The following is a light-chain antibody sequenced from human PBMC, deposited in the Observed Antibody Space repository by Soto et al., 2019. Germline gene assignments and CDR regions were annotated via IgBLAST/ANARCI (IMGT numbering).Light chain of an antibody. V-gene: IGKV1-39*01. CDR1: QTISSW. CDR3: QQSYGTPPT. Sequence: DIQMTQSPSTLSGSVGDRVTITCRASQTISSWLAWYQQKPGRAPKLLIYRVSNLQSGVPPRFSGSGSGTDFTLTISGLQPDDFATYYCQQSYGTPPTFGQGTKVDIK. J-gene: IGKJ1*01. CDR2: RVS.